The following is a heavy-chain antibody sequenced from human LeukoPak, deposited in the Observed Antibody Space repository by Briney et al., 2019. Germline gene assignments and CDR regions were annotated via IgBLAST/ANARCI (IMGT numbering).Heavy chain of an antibody. V-gene: IGHV4-59*01. CDR2: IYDRGST. CDR1: SVPINKNY. J-gene: IGHJ4*02. Sequence: PSETLSLTCSVTSVPINKNYCSWIRQPPGKGLELIGYIYDRGSTNYSPSLKSRVTMSVATSKKQFSLKVTSVTAADTAVYYCARGSGAFDYWGQGTLVTVSS. CDR3: ARGSGAFDY.